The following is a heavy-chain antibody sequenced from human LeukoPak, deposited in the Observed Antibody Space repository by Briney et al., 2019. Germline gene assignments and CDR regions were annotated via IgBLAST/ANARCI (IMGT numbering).Heavy chain of an antibody. CDR2: IYYSGST. CDR1: GGSISSSSYY. V-gene: IGHV4-39*07. J-gene: IGHJ4*02. D-gene: IGHD4-11*01. Sequence: PSETLSLTCTVSGGSISSSSYYWGWIRQPPGKGLEWIGSIYYSGSTYYNPSLKSRVTISVDTSKNQFSLKLSSVTAADTAVYYCARVDVEETTPNFDYWGQGTLVTVSS. CDR3: ARVDVEETTPNFDY.